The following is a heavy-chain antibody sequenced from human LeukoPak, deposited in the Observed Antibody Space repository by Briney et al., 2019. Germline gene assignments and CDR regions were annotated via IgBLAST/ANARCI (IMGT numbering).Heavy chain of an antibody. Sequence: ASVKVSCKSSVYTFTKYFLHWVRQAPGQGLEWMGWINPNGGGTIYTQKFQGRVTMTRDTSISTAYMEVSRLTSDDTAVYYCARDDYGDLHYFDNWGQGTLVTVSS. CDR1: VYTFTKYF. CDR3: ARDDYGDLHYFDN. CDR2: INPNGGGT. J-gene: IGHJ4*02. V-gene: IGHV1-2*02. D-gene: IGHD4-17*01.